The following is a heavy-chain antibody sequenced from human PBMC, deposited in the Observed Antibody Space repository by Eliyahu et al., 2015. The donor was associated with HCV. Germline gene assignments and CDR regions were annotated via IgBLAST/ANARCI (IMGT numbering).Heavy chain of an antibody. V-gene: IGHV3-74*03. D-gene: IGHD1-26*01. CDR1: GFPFNNYW. Sequence: EVQLVESGGGLVQPGGSXRLSCAASGFPFNNYWTXWVRQAPGKGLVWVSXIDSDGSSSTYAASVKGRFTISRDNANNTLYLQMNDLRAEDTAVYYCARGIRGSRAFDIWGQGTMVTVSS. J-gene: IGHJ3*02. CDR3: ARGIRGSRAFDI. CDR2: IDSDGSSS.